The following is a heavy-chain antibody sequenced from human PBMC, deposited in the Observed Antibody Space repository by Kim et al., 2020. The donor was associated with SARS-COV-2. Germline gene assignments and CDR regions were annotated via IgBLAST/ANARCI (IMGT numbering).Heavy chain of an antibody. CDR2: IYYSGST. Sequence: SETLSLTCTVSGGSISSSSYYWGWIRQPPGKGLEWIGSIYYSGSTYYNPSLKSRVTISVDTSKNQFSLKLSSVTAADTAVYYCARDSKGPATPRWNWFDPWGQGTLVTVSS. CDR1: GGSISSSSYY. D-gene: IGHD5-12*01. CDR3: ARDSKGPATPRWNWFDP. J-gene: IGHJ5*02. V-gene: IGHV4-39*07.